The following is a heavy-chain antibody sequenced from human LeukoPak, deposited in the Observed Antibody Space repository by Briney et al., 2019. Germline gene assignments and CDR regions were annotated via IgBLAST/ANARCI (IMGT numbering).Heavy chain of an antibody. CDR2: ISYSGST. V-gene: IGHV4-39*07. J-gene: IGHJ6*03. CDR3: SRELVLFDYFYHMDV. CDR1: GGYINGFSYN. D-gene: IGHD6-6*01. Sequence: SETLTLTCTVSGGYINGFSYNWGWVRQPPGQGLVWFGTISYSGSTYYNPSLKRRCTLSIDTSKKQCSLHLSSVTAADTAVYYCSRELVLFDYFYHMDVWGKGTTVTVSS.